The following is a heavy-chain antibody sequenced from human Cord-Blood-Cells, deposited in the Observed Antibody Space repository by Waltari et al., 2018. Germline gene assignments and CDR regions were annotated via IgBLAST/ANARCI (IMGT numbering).Heavy chain of an antibody. J-gene: IGHJ4*02. D-gene: IGHD6-19*01. Sequence: QLQLQESGPGLVKPSETLSLTCTVSGGSISSSSYYWGWIRQPPGKGLGWIGSIYYSGRTYYNPSLKSRVTISVDTSKNQFSLKLSSVTAADTAVYYCAWLDPIDYWGQGTLVTVSS. CDR2: IYYSGRT. V-gene: IGHV4-39*01. CDR1: GGSISSSSYY. CDR3: AWLDPIDY.